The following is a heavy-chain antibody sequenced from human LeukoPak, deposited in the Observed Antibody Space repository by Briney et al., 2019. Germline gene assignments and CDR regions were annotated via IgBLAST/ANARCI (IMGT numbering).Heavy chain of an antibody. CDR2: ISGSGDST. CDR3: AKDVVRSQGSNYYYKGV. CDR1: GFTFSSYD. Sequence: GGSLRLSCAASGFTFSSYDMSWVRQAPGKGLEWVSAISGSGDSTYYADSVKGRFTISRDNSKNTLYLQMNSLRAEDTAVYYCAKDVVRSQGSNYYYKGVWGKGTTVTVSS. D-gene: IGHD2-15*01. V-gene: IGHV3-23*01. J-gene: IGHJ6*03.